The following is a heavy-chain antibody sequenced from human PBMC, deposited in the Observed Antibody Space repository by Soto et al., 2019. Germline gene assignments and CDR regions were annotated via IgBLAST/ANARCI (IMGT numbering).Heavy chain of an antibody. D-gene: IGHD4-4*01. V-gene: IGHV3-30*18. J-gene: IGHJ6*02. CDR3: AKDVPDYMTRDYYYGMDV. Sequence: PGGSLRLSCAASGFTFSSYGMHWVRQAPGKGLEWVAVISHDGSNKYYADSVKGRFTISRDNSKNTLYLQMNSLRAEDTAVYYCAKDVPDYMTRDYYYGMDVWGQGTTVTVSS. CDR1: GFTFSSYG. CDR2: ISHDGSNK.